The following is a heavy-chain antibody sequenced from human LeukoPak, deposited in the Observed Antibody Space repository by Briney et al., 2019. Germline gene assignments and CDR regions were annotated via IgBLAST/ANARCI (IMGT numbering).Heavy chain of an antibody. Sequence: SETLSLTCTVSGGSISGSSYYWGWIRQPPGKGLEWIGSIYYSGSTYYNPSLKSRVTISVDTSKNQFSLKLSSVTAADTAVYYCARRVSIVIGGIWFDPWGQGTLVTVSS. CDR2: IYYSGST. V-gene: IGHV4-39*01. D-gene: IGHD3-16*02. CDR3: ARRVSIVIGGIWFDP. J-gene: IGHJ5*02. CDR1: GGSISGSSYY.